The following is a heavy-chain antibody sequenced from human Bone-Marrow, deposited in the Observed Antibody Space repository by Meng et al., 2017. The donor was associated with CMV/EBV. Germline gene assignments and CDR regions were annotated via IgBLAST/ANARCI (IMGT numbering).Heavy chain of an antibody. D-gene: IGHD3-16*01. J-gene: IGHJ4*02. CDR3: ANLRLGY. CDR1: GGAISNYY. CDR2: IYYSGST. Sequence: SETLSLTCSVSGGAISNYYWSWIRQPPGKGLEWVGSIYYSGSTYYNPSLKSRVTISIDTSKNQFSLNLNSVTAADTAVYFCANLRLGYWGQGTLVTVSS. V-gene: IGHV4-59*12.